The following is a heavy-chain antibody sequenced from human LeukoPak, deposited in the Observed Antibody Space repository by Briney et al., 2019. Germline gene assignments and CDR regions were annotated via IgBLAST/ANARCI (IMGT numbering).Heavy chain of an antibody. J-gene: IGHJ5*02. CDR1: GGSFSGYY. D-gene: IGHD3-3*01. CDR3: ARHPPKLRFLGWSPQGWFNP. Sequence: SETLSLTCAVYGGSFSGYYWSWIRQPPGKGLEWIGEINHSGSTNYNPSLKSRVTISVDTSKNQFSLKLSSVTAADTAVYYCARHPPKLRFLGWSPQGWFNPWGQETLVTVPS. CDR2: INHSGST. V-gene: IGHV4-34*01.